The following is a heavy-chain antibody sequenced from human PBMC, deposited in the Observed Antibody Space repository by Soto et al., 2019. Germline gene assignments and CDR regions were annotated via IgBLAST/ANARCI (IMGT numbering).Heavy chain of an antibody. V-gene: IGHV3-23*01. CDR1: GFTFSSYA. CDR3: AKHDYGDYKPYDS. J-gene: IGHJ3*02. D-gene: IGHD4-17*01. Sequence: EVQLLESGGGLVQPGESLRVSCAASGFTFSSYAMTWVRQAPGKGLDWVSSIGLTTGDTYYADSVKGRFTVSRDNSKNTLYLQMNSLRAEDTAVYYCAKHDYGDYKPYDSWGQGTMVTVSS. CDR2: IGLTTGDT.